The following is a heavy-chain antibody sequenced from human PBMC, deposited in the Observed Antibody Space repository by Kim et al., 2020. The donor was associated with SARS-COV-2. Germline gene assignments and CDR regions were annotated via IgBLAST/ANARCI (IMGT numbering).Heavy chain of an antibody. CDR2: IKEDGSEK. CDR3: ARDHEGAYDYYGMDV. J-gene: IGHJ6*02. V-gene: IGHV3-7*01. CDR1: GFTFSSYW. Sequence: GGSLRLSCEASGFTFSSYWMTWVRQAPGKGLEWVANIKEDGSEKYYVDSVKGRFTISRDNAKNLLYLRLTDLRAEDMAVYYCARDHEGAYDYYGMDVWGQGTTVIVSS.